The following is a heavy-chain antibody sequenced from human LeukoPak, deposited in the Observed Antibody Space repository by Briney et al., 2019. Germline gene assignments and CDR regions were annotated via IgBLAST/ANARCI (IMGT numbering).Heavy chain of an antibody. J-gene: IGHJ4*02. CDR1: GFTFSSYG. CDR3: ARASRVGVVIIPIFVDC. D-gene: IGHD3-3*01. CDR2: IRYDGSNK. Sequence: GGSLRLSCAASGFTFSSYGMHWVRQAPGKGLEWVAFIRYDGSNKYYADSVKGRFTISRDNSKNTLYLQMNSLRAEDTAVYYCARASRVGVVIIPIFVDCWGQGTLVTVSS. V-gene: IGHV3-30*02.